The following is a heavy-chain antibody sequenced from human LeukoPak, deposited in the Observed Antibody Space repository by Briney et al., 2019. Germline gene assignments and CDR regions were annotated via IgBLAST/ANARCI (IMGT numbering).Heavy chain of an antibody. Sequence: SETLSLTCTVSGGSISSYYWSWIRQPPGKGLEWIGEINHSGSTNYNPSLKSRVTISVDTSKNQFSLKLSSVTAADTAVYYCAREGSEYYDSSGYNYWGQGTLVTVSS. J-gene: IGHJ4*02. V-gene: IGHV4-34*01. CDR2: INHSGST. CDR3: AREGSEYYDSSGYNY. CDR1: GGSISSYY. D-gene: IGHD3-22*01.